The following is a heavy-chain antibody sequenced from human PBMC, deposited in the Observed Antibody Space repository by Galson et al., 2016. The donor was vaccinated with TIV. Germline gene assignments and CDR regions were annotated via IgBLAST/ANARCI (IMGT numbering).Heavy chain of an antibody. V-gene: IGHV1-18*01. CDR2: ISAYTGNT. Sequence: SVKVSCKASGYTFRTYGISWVRQAPGQGLEWMGWISAYTGNTNYAQKVQGRLTMTTDSSTSTAYMELRSLKSDDTAVYYCAGGYCSGAFCYWAATYYIDHWGQGTLVTVSS. J-gene: IGHJ1*01. CDR1: GYTFRTYG. CDR3: AGGYCSGAFCYWAATYYIDH. D-gene: IGHD2-15*01.